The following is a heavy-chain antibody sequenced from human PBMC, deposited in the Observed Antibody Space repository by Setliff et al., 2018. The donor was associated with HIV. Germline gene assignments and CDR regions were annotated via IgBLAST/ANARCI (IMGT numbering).Heavy chain of an antibody. J-gene: IGHJ4*02. D-gene: IGHD4-17*01. CDR3: AREGGSTVAHSPLDY. Sequence: ASVQVSCKASGYIFTSYYIHWVRQAPGQGLEWMGIINPSGGSTTYAQKFQGRVTMTRDTSTSTVYMELSSLRSEDTAVYYCAREGGSTVAHSPLDYWGQGSPVTVSS. V-gene: IGHV1-46*01. CDR2: INPSGGST. CDR1: GYIFTSYY.